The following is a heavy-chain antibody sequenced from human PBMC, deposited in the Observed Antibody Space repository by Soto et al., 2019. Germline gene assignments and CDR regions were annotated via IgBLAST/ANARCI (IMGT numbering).Heavy chain of an antibody. J-gene: IGHJ5*02. CDR3: ARPHGGSSGWDNWFDP. V-gene: IGHV4-59*01. D-gene: IGHD6-25*01. CDR1: GGSISSYY. Sequence: SETLSVTCTVSGGSISSYYWSWIRQPPWKGLEWIGYIYYSGSTNYNPSLKSRVTISVDTSKNQFSLKLSSVTAADTAVYYCARPHGGSSGWDNWFDPWGQGTLVTVSS. CDR2: IYYSGST.